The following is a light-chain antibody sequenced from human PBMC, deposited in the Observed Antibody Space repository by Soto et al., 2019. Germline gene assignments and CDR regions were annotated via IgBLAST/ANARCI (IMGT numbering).Light chain of an antibody. CDR3: QQYNTWPRT. CDR1: QSVSNN. Sequence: EIVMTQSPATLSVSPGERATLSCRASQSVSNNFAWYQQKPGQAPRLLIYGASTRATGIPARFSGSGSGTEFTLTVRSLQSEDFAVYYCQQYNTWPRTFGQGTKVEIK. CDR2: GAS. J-gene: IGKJ1*01. V-gene: IGKV3-15*01.